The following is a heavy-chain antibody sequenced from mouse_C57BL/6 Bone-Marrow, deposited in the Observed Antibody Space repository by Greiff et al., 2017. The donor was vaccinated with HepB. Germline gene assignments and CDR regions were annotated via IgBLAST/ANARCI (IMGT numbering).Heavy chain of an antibody. CDR3: ARLAHYYGSSFYAMDY. J-gene: IGHJ4*01. V-gene: IGHV3-6*01. CDR2: ISYDGSN. D-gene: IGHD1-1*01. Sequence: EVQVVESGPGLVKPSQSLSLTCSVTGYSITSGYYWNWIRQFPGNKLEWMGYISYDGSNNYNPSLKNRISITRDTSKNQFFLKLNSVTTEDTATYYCARLAHYYGSSFYAMDYWGQGTSVTVSS. CDR1: GYSITSGYY.